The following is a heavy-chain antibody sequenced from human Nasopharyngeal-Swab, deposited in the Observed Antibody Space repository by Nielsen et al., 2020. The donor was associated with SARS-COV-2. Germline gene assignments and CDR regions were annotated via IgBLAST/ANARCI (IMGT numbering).Heavy chain of an antibody. CDR3: ARGASFSSGFYYSSNFYYYMDV. CDR1: GFTFRSHW. V-gene: IGHV3-7*04. J-gene: IGHJ6*03. CDR2: IKQGGNDK. Sequence: SGAASGFTFRSHWMTWVRLAPGRGLEWVANIKQGGNDKYYVDSVKGRFTISRDNAKNTLYLQMNSLRVEDTAVYYCARGASFSSGFYYSSNFYYYMDVWGKGTTVTVSS. D-gene: IGHD3-22*01.